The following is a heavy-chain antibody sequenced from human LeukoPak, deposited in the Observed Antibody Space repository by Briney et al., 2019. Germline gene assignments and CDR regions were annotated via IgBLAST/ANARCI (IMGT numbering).Heavy chain of an antibody. V-gene: IGHV4-34*01. J-gene: IGHJ5*02. CDR2: INHSGST. CDR1: GGSFSGYY. CDR3: ARGLRVVVPYNWFDP. D-gene: IGHD3-22*01. Sequence: SETLSLTCAVYGGSFSGYYWSWIRQPPGKGLEWIGEINHSGSTNYNPSLKSRVTISVDTSKNQLSLKLSSVTAADTAVYYCARGLRVVVPYNWFDPWGQGTLVTVSS.